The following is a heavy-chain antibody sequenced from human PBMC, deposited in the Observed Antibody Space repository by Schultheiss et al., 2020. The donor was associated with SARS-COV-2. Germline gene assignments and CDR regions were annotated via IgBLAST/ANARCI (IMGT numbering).Heavy chain of an antibody. CDR3: AKVWLQLGDAFDI. D-gene: IGHD5-24*01. J-gene: IGHJ3*02. CDR2: IGRTGYDASQT. CDR1: GITFSSYA. V-gene: IGHV3-30*02. Sequence: GGSLRLSCAVSGITFSSYAMHWVRQAPGKGLEWVAKIGRTGYDASQTHYVDSVRGRFTISRDNSKNTLDLQMNSLRDEDTAVYYCAKVWLQLGDAFDIWGQGTMVTVSS.